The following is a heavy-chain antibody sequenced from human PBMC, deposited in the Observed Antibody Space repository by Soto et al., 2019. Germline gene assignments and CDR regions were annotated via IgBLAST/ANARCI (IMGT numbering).Heavy chain of an antibody. CDR1: GFTLSDYY. D-gene: IGHD1-1*01. CDR2: ISISGNYT. Sequence: QVQLAESGGDLVKPGGSLRLSCVVSGFTLSDYYMTWIRQAPGKGLEWVSYISISGNYTNYADSVKGRFTISRDSTNNSLYLQMNSLRAEDTAVYYCARLQQDHYYTMDVWGQGTTVTVSS. V-gene: IGHV3-11*05. J-gene: IGHJ6*02. CDR3: ARLQQDHYYTMDV.